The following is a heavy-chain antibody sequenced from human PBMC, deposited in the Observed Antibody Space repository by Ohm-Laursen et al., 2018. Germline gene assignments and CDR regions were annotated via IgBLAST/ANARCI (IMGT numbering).Heavy chain of an antibody. CDR1: GGSFSGYY. Sequence: TLSLTCAVYGGSFSGYYWSWIRQPPGKGLEWIGEINHSGSTNYNPSLKSRVTISVDTSKNQFSLKLSSVTAADTAVYYCARGSQTRGYGMDVWGQGTTVTVSS. D-gene: IGHD1/OR15-1a*01. CDR3: ARGSQTRGYGMDV. J-gene: IGHJ6*02. CDR2: INHSGST. V-gene: IGHV4-34*01.